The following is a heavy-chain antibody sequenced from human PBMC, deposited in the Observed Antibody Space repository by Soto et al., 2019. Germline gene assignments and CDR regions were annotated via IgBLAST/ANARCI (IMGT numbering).Heavy chain of an antibody. Sequence: SETLSLTCAVSGGSISSGGYSWSWIRQPPGKGLEWIGYIYHSGSTYYNPSLKSRVTISVDRSKNQFSLKLSSVTAADTAVYYCARRSYYGGTYYFDYWGQGTLVTVSS. CDR1: GGSISSGGYS. CDR3: ARRSYYGGTYYFDY. CDR2: IYHSGST. V-gene: IGHV4-30-2*01. J-gene: IGHJ4*02. D-gene: IGHD4-17*01.